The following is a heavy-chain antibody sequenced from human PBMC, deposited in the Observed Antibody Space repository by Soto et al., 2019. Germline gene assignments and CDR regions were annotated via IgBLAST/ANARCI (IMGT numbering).Heavy chain of an antibody. J-gene: IGHJ5*02. D-gene: IGHD2-15*01. V-gene: IGHV3-15*01. CDR2: IKSKADGETK. CDR3: CVVKRLDQYSTSGYWFDP. CDR1: GFTFSHAW. Sequence: GGSLRLSCAASGFTFSHAWMSWVRQSPGKGLEWVGRIKSKADGETKDYGAPVRGRFTISRDDAKDTLYLQMNSLRIEDTAVYYCCVVKRLDQYSTSGYWFDPWGPGTLVTVSS.